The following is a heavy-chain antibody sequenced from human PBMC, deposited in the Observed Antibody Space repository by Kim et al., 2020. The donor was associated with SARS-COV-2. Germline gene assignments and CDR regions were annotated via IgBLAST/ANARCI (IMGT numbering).Heavy chain of an antibody. D-gene: IGHD1-20*01. CDR1: GDSISSNSFY. Sequence: SETLSLTCTVSGDSISSNSFYWGWIRQPPGKGLEWIGSIYYSGNTYYNSSLKSRLTISVDTSKNQFPLKLRSVTATDTAVYYCARHSPKSNWNDVPNSFDSWRQGTLVIVSS. CDR2: IYYSGNT. J-gene: IGHJ4*02. V-gene: IGHV4-39*01. CDR3: ARHSPKSNWNDVPNSFDS.